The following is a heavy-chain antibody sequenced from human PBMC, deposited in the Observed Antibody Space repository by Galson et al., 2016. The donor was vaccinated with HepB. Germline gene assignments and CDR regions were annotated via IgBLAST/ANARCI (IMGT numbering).Heavy chain of an antibody. CDR3: AQGGLRGGVARNWYFGL. D-gene: IGHD6-19*01. Sequence: SLRLSCAGSGFNFNDYAIHWVRQAPGKGLEWVSGINWGGDKRDYGDSVRGRFTISRDNAKNSLFLQMDSLRPEDTAMYYCAQGGLRGGVARNWYFGLWGRGSLVAVLS. CDR1: GFNFNDYA. CDR2: INWGGDKR. J-gene: IGHJ2*01. V-gene: IGHV3-9*01.